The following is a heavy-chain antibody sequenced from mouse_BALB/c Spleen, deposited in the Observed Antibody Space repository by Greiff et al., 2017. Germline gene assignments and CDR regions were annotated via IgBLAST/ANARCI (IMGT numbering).Heavy chain of an antibody. CDR2: IYPGNVNT. J-gene: IGHJ2*01. V-gene: IGHV1S56*01. CDR3: ARDGTGRDFDY. Sequence: VQLQQSGPELVKPGASVRISCKASGYTFTSYYIHWVKQRPGQGLEWIGWIYPGNVNTKYNEKFKGKATLTADKSSSTAYMQLSSLSSEDSAVYFCARDGTGRDFDYWGQGTTLTVSS. D-gene: IGHD4-1*01. CDR1: GYTFTSYY.